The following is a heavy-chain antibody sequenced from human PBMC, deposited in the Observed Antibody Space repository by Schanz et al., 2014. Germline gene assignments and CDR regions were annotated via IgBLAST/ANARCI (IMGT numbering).Heavy chain of an antibody. D-gene: IGHD2-15*01. Sequence: VQLVESGGGVVQPGRSLRLSCAASGFTFTGYVMTWVRQAPGKGLEWVSGLSASGGHTYYADSVKGRFTISRDNSKNTVYLEMNNVRVDDTAVYHCAKGVGGGLLLGSTFDNWGQGTMVTVTS. V-gene: IGHV3-23*04. CDR2: LSASGGHT. CDR3: AKGVGGGLLLGSTFDN. CDR1: GFTFTGYV. J-gene: IGHJ3*02.